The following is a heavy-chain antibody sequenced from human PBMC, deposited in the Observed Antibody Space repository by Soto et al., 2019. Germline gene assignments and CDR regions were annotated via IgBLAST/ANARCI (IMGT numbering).Heavy chain of an antibody. V-gene: IGHV5-51*01. CDR2: IYPGDSDT. J-gene: IGHJ3*02. Sequence: PGESLKISCKGFGYSFTNYWTGWVRQMPGKGLEWMGMIYPGDSDTRNSPSFQGQVTIPADKSISTAYLQWSSLKASDTAMYYCVRQVFDSSSLVPHAFDIWGQGTMVTVS. CDR3: VRQVFDSSSLVPHAFDI. D-gene: IGHD6-6*01. CDR1: GYSFTNYW.